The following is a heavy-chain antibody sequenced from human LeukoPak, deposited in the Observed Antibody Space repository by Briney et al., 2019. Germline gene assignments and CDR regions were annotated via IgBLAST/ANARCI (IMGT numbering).Heavy chain of an antibody. V-gene: IGHV1-18*01. CDR3: ARAPLEGIAVAGTEYFQH. J-gene: IGHJ1*01. Sequence: ASVTVSFKASGYTFTSYGISWVRQAPGQGLEWMGWISAYNGNTNYAQKLQGRVTMTTDTSTSTAYMELRSLRSDDTAVYYCARAPLEGIAVAGTEYFQHWGQGTLVTVSS. CDR1: GYTFTSYG. D-gene: IGHD6-19*01. CDR2: ISAYNGNT.